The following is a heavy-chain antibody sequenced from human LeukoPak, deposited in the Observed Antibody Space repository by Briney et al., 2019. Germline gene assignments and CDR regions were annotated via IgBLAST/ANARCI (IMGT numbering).Heavy chain of an antibody. CDR2: IIPIFGTA. D-gene: IGHD6-13*01. CDR3: ARDGQQLVSRYNWFDP. Sequence: VASVKVSCKASGGTFSSYAISWVRQAPGQGLEWMGGIIPIFGTANYAQKFQGRVTITADESTSTAYMELSSLRSEDTAVYYCARDGQQLVSRYNWFDPWGQGTLVTVSS. CDR1: GGTFSSYA. J-gene: IGHJ5*02. V-gene: IGHV1-69*13.